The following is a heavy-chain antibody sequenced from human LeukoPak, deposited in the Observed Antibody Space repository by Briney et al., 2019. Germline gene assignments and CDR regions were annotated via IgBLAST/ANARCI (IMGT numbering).Heavy chain of an antibody. D-gene: IGHD2-2*02. V-gene: IGHV4-34*01. CDR1: GGSFSGYY. CDR3: VRGRTHPDIVVVPAAIRGNNWFDP. CDR2: INHSGST. J-gene: IGHJ5*02. Sequence: SETLSLTCAVYGGSFSGYYWSWIRQPPGKGLEWIGEINHSGSTNYNPSLKSRVTISVDTSKNQFSLKLSSVTAADTAVYYCVRGRTHPDIVVVPAAIRGNNWFDPWGQGTLVTVSS.